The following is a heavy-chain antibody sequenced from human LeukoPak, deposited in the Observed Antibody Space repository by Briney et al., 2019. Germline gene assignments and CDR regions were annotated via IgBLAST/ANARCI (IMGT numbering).Heavy chain of an antibody. D-gene: IGHD3-10*01. CDR1: GFSISTGYS. CDR3: AREVESWFGDLLSYFDY. Sequence: PSETLSLTCSVSGFSISTGYSWGWIRQPPGKGLEWIGTIYHRGNTYFNPSLMSRVIISLDTSKNQFSLRLTSVTAADTAVYYCAREVESWFGDLLSYFDYWGQGTLVTVSS. V-gene: IGHV4-38-2*02. J-gene: IGHJ4*02. CDR2: IYHRGNT.